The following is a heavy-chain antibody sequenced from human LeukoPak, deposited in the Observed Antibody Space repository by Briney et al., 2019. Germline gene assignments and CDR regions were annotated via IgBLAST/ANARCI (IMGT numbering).Heavy chain of an antibody. J-gene: IGHJ4*02. Sequence: SETLSLTCTVSGGSISSYYWSWIRQPPGKGLEWIGYIYYSGGTNYNPSLKSRVTISVDTSKNQFSLKLSSVTAADTAVYYCAREEGWGKFDYWGQGTLVTVSS. V-gene: IGHV4-59*01. CDR1: GGSISSYY. CDR2: IYYSGGT. D-gene: IGHD7-27*01. CDR3: AREEGWGKFDY.